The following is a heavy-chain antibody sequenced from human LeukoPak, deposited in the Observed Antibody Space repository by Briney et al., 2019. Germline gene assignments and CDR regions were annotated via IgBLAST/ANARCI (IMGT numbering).Heavy chain of an antibody. V-gene: IGHV5-51*01. CDR1: GYSFTSYW. D-gene: IGHD2-15*01. J-gene: IGHJ4*02. CDR2: IYPGDSDT. Sequence: GESLKISCKGSGYSFTSYWIGWVRQMPGKGLEWMGIIYPGDSDTRYGPSFQGQVTISADKSISTAYLQWSSLKASDTAMYYCARDLLGYCSGGSCYEDYWGQGTLVTVSS. CDR3: ARDLLGYCSGGSCYEDY.